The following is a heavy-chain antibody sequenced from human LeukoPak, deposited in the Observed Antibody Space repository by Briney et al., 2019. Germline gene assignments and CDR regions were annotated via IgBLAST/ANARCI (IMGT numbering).Heavy chain of an antibody. Sequence: PGGSLRLSCAASGFTFSSFAMTWVRQAPGKGLEWVSGISGGGGATYYADSVKGRFTISRDNSKNTLYLQINSLRAEDTAVYYCAKDRRYTVTTSAFDIWGQGTMVTVSS. CDR3: AKDRRYTVTTSAFDI. V-gene: IGHV3-23*01. CDR2: ISGGGGAT. D-gene: IGHD4-4*01. J-gene: IGHJ3*02. CDR1: GFTFSSFA.